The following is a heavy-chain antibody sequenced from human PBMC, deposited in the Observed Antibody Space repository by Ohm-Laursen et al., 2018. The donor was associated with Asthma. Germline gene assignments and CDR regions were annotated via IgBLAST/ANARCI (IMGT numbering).Heavy chain of an antibody. CDR1: GYTFTDYY. J-gene: IGHJ6*02. D-gene: IGHD6-13*01. Sequence: VKVSCKVSGYTFTDYYMHWVQQAPGKGLEWMGLVDPEDGETIYAEKFQGRVTITADTSTDTAYMELSSLRSEDTAVYYCATAAGTLLYNYYYGMDVWGQGTTVTVSS. CDR3: ATAAGTLLYNYYYGMDV. V-gene: IGHV1-69-2*01. CDR2: VDPEDGET.